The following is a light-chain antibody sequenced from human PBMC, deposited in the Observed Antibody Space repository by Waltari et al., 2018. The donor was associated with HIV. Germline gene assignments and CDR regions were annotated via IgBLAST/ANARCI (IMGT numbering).Light chain of an antibody. CDR3: GSSMTNVNMDV. Sequence: QSALTQPASVSGSPGQSITISCTGTSSDSGGFKSVSWYQQSPGKAPKLILYDVSYRPSGVSNRFSGSKSGNTASLTISGLQAEDEADYYCGSSMTNVNMDVFGGGTKLTVL. CDR1: SSDSGGFKS. V-gene: IGLV2-14*03. CDR2: DVS. J-gene: IGLJ2*01.